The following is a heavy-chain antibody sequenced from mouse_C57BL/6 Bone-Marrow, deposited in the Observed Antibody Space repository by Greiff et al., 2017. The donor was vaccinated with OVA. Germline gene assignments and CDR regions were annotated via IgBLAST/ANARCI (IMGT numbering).Heavy chain of an antibody. V-gene: IGHV3-6*01. CDR2: ISYDGSN. D-gene: IGHD2-4*01. CDR1: GYSITSGYY. CDR3: ARAYDYDAGAMDY. J-gene: IGHJ4*01. Sequence: EVHLVESGPGLVKPSQSLSLTCSVTGYSITSGYYWNWIRQFPGNKLEWMGYISYDGSNNYNPSLKNRISITRDTSKNQFFLKLNSVTTEDTATYYCARAYDYDAGAMDYWGQGTSVTVSS.